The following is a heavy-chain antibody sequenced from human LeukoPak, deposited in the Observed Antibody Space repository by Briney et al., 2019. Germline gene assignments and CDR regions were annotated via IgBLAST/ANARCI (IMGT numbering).Heavy chain of an antibody. V-gene: IGHV3-66*02. J-gene: IGHJ6*02. Sequence: GGSLRLSCAASGFTVSWNYMNWVRQAPGKGLEWVAVIYRGGSTFYADSVKGRFTISRDNSKNTLSLQMNSLRVEDTGVYYCARDLPTATTGIIYNYSGMDVWGQGPTVSVSS. CDR2: IYRGGST. D-gene: IGHD4-17*01. CDR1: GFTVSWNY. CDR3: ARDLPTATTGIIYNYSGMDV.